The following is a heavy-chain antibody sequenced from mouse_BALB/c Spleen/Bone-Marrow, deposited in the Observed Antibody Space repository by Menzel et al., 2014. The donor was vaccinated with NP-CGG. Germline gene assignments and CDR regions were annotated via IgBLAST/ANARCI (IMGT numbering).Heavy chain of an antibody. D-gene: IGHD1-1*01. CDR3: ARGAYYYGSSYDAMDY. J-gene: IGHJ4*01. Sequence: EVKLMESGGGLVRPGGSRKLSCAASGFTFSSFGMHWVRQAPEKGLEWVAYISSGSSTIYYADTVKGRFTISRDNPKNTLFLQMTSLRSEDTAMYYCARGAYYYGSSYDAMDYWGQGTSVTVSS. V-gene: IGHV5-17*02. CDR2: ISSGSSTI. CDR1: GFTFSSFG.